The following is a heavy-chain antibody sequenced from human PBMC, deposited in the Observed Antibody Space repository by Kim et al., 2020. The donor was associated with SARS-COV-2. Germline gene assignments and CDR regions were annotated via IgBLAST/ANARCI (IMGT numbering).Heavy chain of an antibody. J-gene: IGHJ6*02. CDR2: MNPNSGNT. V-gene: IGHV1-8*01. Sequence: ASVKVSCKASGYTFTSYDINWVRQATGQGLEWMGWMNPNSGNTGYAQKFQGRVTMTRNTSISTAYMELSSLRSEDTAVYYCARGPWRYCSGGSCYWAYYYYGMGVWGQGTTVTVSS. D-gene: IGHD2-15*01. CDR1: GYTFTSYD. CDR3: ARGPWRYCSGGSCYWAYYYYGMGV.